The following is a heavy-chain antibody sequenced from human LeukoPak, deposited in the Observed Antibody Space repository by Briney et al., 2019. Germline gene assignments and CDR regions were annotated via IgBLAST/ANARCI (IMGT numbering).Heavy chain of an antibody. CDR3: ARDTSTVLTPYFDY. CDR1: GFTFTGYY. Sequence: ASVRFSCKASGFTFTGYYIHWVRQAPGQGLEWMGWINLNSGGTNYAQNFQGWVTMTRDTSISTVYLELSRLRPDDTAVYYCARDTSTVLTPYFDYWGQGTLVTVPS. D-gene: IGHD4-23*01. CDR2: INLNSGGT. J-gene: IGHJ4*02. V-gene: IGHV1-2*04.